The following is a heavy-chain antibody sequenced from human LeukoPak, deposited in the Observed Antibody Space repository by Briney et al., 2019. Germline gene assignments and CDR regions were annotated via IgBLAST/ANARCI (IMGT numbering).Heavy chain of an antibody. CDR2: IYYSGST. D-gene: IGHD3-16*01. CDR1: GGSISSSSYY. V-gene: IGHV4-39*07. J-gene: IGHJ6*03. Sequence: PSQTLSLTCAVSGGSISSSSYYWGWIRQPPGKGLEWIGSIYYSGSTYYNPSLKSRVTISVDTSKNQFSLKLSSVTAADTAVYYCARETSQKGAHYMDVWGKGTTVTISS. CDR3: ARETSQKGAHYMDV.